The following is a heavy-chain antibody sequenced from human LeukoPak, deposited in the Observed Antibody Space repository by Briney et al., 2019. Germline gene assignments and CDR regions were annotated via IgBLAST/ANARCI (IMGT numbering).Heavy chain of an antibody. CDR3: AKDYDYGEIYYYYYGMDV. V-gene: IGHV3-23*01. Sequence: GGSLRLSCAASGFTFSSYAMSWVRQAPGKGLEWVSAISGSGGSTYYADSVKGRFAITRDNSKNTLYLQMNSLRAEDTPVYYCAKDYDYGEIYYYYYGMDVWGQGTTVTVSS. CDR1: GFTFSSYA. CDR2: ISGSGGST. D-gene: IGHD4-17*01. J-gene: IGHJ6*02.